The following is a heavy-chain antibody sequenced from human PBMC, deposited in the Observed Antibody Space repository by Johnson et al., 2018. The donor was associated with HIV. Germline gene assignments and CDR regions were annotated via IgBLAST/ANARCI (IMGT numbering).Heavy chain of an antibody. Sequence: VQLVESGGGVVRPGGSLRLSCAASGFTFDDYGMSWVRQAPGKGLEWVSAISGSGGSTYYADSVKGRFTISRDNSKNTLYLQMSSLRAEDTAMYYCARDRESQQLPLGDAFDVWGQGTMVTVSS. CDR1: GFTFDDYG. D-gene: IGHD6-13*01. CDR2: ISGSGGST. CDR3: ARDRESQQLPLGDAFDV. J-gene: IGHJ3*01. V-gene: IGHV3-23*04.